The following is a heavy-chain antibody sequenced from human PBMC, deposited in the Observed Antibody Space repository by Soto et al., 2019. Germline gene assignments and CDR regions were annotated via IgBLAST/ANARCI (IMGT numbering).Heavy chain of an antibody. V-gene: IGHV3-23*01. D-gene: IGHD3-3*01. J-gene: IGHJ6*02. CDR3: ANGVSNYDFWRGYFPPPALNPYYYCGMDV. CDR2: ISGSGGST. Sequence: GGSLRLSCAASGFTFSSYAMSWVRQAPGKGLEWVSAISGSGGSTNYADSVKGRFTISRDNSKNTLYLQMNSLRAEDTAVYYCANGVSNYDFWRGYFPPPALNPYYYCGMDVWGQGTTVTVSS. CDR1: GFTFSSYA.